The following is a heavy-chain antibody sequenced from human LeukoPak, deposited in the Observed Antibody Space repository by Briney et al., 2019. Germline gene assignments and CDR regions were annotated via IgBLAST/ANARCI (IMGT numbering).Heavy chain of an antibody. J-gene: IGHJ4*02. Sequence: GGSLRVSCVASGFTFSSYAVSWVRQAPGKGLEWVSVICGSGGSTYYADTVKGRFTISRDNSKNTLYLQMNSLRAEDTAVYYCAKVGYYDSSGYSSPYYFDYWGQGTLVTVSS. CDR1: GFTFSSYA. CDR3: AKVGYYDSSGYSSPYYFDY. V-gene: IGHV3-23*01. CDR2: ICGSGGST. D-gene: IGHD3-22*01.